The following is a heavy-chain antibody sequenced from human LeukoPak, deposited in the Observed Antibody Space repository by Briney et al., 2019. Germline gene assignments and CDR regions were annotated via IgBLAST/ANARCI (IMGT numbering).Heavy chain of an antibody. Sequence: GSLRLSCAASGLTFSNYAMSWVRQAPGKGLEWVSTISAGGGSTYYADSVKGRFIISRDNSKNTLYLQMSSLRAEDTALYYCAKVRYYYDTSGYYYFDFWGQGTLVTVSS. V-gene: IGHV3-23*01. CDR3: AKVRYYYDTSGYYYFDF. CDR2: ISAGGGST. D-gene: IGHD3-22*01. CDR1: GLTFSNYA. J-gene: IGHJ4*02.